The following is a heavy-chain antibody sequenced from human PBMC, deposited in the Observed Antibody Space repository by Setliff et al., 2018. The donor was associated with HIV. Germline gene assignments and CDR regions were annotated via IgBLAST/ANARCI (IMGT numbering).Heavy chain of an antibody. CDR2: INDNGGA. Sequence: ASETLSLTCAVSGGSFSDYSWTWLRQPPGKALEWIGHINDNGGANYNPSLTTRATISVATPKNQFFLELTSVTAADTAVYYCARGRDWAKTGDFWGQGALVTVSS. J-gene: IGHJ4*02. CDR1: GGSFSDYS. D-gene: IGHD3-9*01. CDR3: ARGRDWAKTGDF. V-gene: IGHV4-34*01.